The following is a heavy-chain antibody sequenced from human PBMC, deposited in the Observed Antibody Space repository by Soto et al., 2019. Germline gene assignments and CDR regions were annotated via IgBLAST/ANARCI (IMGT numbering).Heavy chain of an antibody. Sequence: QVQLVESGGGVVQPGRSLRLSCAASGFTFNFFAMHWVRQAPGKGLEWVAAVSKDGSNTYYADSVKGRFTISRDNPKNTLYLQMHSLRLEETAVYYCARDIWWEPGVDAFHIWGQGTMVTVSP. J-gene: IGHJ3*02. V-gene: IGHV3-30-3*01. CDR3: ARDIWWEPGVDAFHI. CDR1: GFTFNFFA. CDR2: VSKDGSNT. D-gene: IGHD1-26*01.